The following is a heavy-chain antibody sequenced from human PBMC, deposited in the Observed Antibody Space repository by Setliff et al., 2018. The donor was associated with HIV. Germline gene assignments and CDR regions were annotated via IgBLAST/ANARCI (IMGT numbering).Heavy chain of an antibody. Sequence: GGSLRLSCAASGFTFSDYEMNWVRQAPGKGLEWVSYISSSGDSIYYADSVKGRFTISRDNAKSSLYLQMNSLRAEDTAVYYCARVFRWYCSSTSCRTPYYYYYYMDVWGKGTTVTVSS. CDR3: ARVFRWYCSSTSCRTPYYYYYYMDV. J-gene: IGHJ6*03. CDR2: ISSSGDSI. D-gene: IGHD2-2*01. CDR1: GFTFSDYE. V-gene: IGHV3-48*03.